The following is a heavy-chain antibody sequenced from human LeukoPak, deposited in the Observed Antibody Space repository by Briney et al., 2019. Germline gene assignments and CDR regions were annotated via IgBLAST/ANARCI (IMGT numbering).Heavy chain of an antibody. CDR1: GFTFSSYS. J-gene: IGHJ4*02. V-gene: IGHV3-21*01. D-gene: IGHD3-22*01. CDR2: ISSSSYI. CDR3: ARDQGSYYDSSGYFDY. Sequence: PGGSLRLSCAASGFTFSSYSMNWVRQAPGKGLEWVSSISSSSYIYYADSVKGRFTISRDNAKNSLYLQMNSLRAEDTAVYYCARDQGSYYDSSGYFDYWGQGTLVTVSS.